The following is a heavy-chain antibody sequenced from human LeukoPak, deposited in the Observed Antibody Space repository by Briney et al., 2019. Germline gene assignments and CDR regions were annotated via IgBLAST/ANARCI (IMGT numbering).Heavy chain of an antibody. Sequence: GGSLRLSCAASGFTFSSYEMNWVRQAPGKGLEWVSYISNSGSTIYYTDSVKGRFTISRDNAKNSLYLQMNSLRVEDTALYHCARKGLGGELGGFDSWGQGTLVTVSS. CDR1: GFTFSSYE. V-gene: IGHV3-48*03. CDR3: ARKGLGGELGGFDS. D-gene: IGHD1-7*01. CDR2: ISNSGSTI. J-gene: IGHJ4*02.